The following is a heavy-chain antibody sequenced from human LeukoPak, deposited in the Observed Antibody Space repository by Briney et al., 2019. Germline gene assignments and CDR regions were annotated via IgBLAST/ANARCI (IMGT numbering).Heavy chain of an antibody. Sequence: SQTLSLTCAISGDSVSSNSAAWNWIRQSPSRGLEWLGRTYYRSKWYNDYAVSVKSRITINPDTSKNQFSLQLNSVTPEDTAVYYCAKEPVRDYYGSGSYYNNFDYWGQGTLVTVSS. J-gene: IGHJ4*02. CDR1: GDSVSSNSAA. D-gene: IGHD3-10*01. CDR2: TYYRSKWYN. CDR3: AKEPVRDYYGSGSYYNNFDY. V-gene: IGHV6-1*01.